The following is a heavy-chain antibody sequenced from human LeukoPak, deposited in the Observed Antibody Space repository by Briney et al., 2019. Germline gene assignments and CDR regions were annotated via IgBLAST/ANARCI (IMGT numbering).Heavy chain of an antibody. V-gene: IGHV1-46*02. Sequence: ASVKVSRKTSGYSFNSHHVHWVRQAPGQGLEWMGINFFHDGSTSNTQKFQGRVTMTRDTSTSTVYMELSSLRSEDTAVYYCATGIGFGESFFDYWGQGTLVTVSS. J-gene: IGHJ4*02. CDR2: NFFHDGST. CDR1: GYSFNSHH. CDR3: ATGIGFGESFFDY. D-gene: IGHD3-10*01.